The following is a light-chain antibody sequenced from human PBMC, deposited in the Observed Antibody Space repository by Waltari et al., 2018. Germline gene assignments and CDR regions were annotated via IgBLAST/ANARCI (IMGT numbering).Light chain of an antibody. V-gene: IGLV1-44*01. CDR3: AAWDDSLNGFV. CDR1: SSNIGSNT. Sequence: QSVLTQPPSASGTPGQRVIISCSGSSSNIGSNTVNWYQQLPGTAPKVLVYSNNQRPSGVPARVSGSKSATSASLAISGLQSEDEADYYCAAWDDSLNGFVFGTGTRFTVL. J-gene: IGLJ1*01. CDR2: SNN.